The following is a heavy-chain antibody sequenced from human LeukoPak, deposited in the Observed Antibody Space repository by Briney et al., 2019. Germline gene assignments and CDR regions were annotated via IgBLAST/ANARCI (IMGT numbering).Heavy chain of an antibody. CDR3: ARSGDVDYYFDY. Sequence: GVSLRLSCAASGFTFSTYRMDWVRQAPGKGLEWVSSIASLSNSIYYADSLKGRFTISRDNAKNSLFLQMNSLRAEDTAVYYCARSGDVDYYFDYWGQGTLVTVSS. V-gene: IGHV3-21*01. D-gene: IGHD2-21*02. CDR2: IASLSNSI. CDR1: GFTFSTYR. J-gene: IGHJ4*02.